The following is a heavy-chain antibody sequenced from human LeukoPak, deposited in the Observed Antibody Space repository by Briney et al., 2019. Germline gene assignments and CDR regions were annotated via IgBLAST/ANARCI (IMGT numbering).Heavy chain of an antibody. CDR2: FDPEDGET. Sequence: ASVKVSCKVSGYTLTELSMHWVRQAPGKGLEWMGGFDPEDGETIYAQKFQGRVTMTTDTSTSTAYMELRSLRSDDTAVYYCAKNSHGYSSGWLQFNFDYWGQGTLVTVSS. D-gene: IGHD6-19*01. CDR3: AKNSHGYSSGWLQFNFDY. V-gene: IGHV1-24*01. J-gene: IGHJ4*02. CDR1: GYTLTELS.